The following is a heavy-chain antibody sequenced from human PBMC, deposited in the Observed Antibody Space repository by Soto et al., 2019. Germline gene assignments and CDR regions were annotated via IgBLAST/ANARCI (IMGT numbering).Heavy chain of an antibody. V-gene: IGHV4-34*01. D-gene: IGHD2-2*01. CDR1: GGSFSGYY. CDR2: INHSVST. J-gene: IGHJ5*02. Sequence: SETLSLTCAVYGGSFSGYYWSWIRQPPGKGLEWIGEINHSVSTNYNPSLKRRVTISVDTSKNQFSLKLSSVTAADTAVYYCARRRQIVVVPSAIISWFDPWGQGTLVTVSS. CDR3: ARRRQIVVVPSAIISWFDP.